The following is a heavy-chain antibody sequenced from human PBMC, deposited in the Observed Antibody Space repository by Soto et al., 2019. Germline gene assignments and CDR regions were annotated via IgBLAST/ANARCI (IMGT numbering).Heavy chain of an antibody. J-gene: IGHJ6*03. Sequence: QLQLQESGPGLVKPSETLSLTCTVSGGSISSSSYYWGWIRQPPGKGLEWIGSFYYSGSTYYSPSLKSRVTISVDTSKNQFSLKLSSVTAADTAVYYCARSAMDGRYYYYMDVWGKGTTVTVSS. CDR2: FYYSGST. V-gene: IGHV4-39*01. CDR1: GGSISSSSYY. CDR3: ARSAMDGRYYYYMDV. D-gene: IGHD5-18*01.